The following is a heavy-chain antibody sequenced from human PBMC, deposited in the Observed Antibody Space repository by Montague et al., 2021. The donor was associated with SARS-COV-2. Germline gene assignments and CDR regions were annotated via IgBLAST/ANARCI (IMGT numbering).Heavy chain of an antibody. CDR3: ARDLGFYGMDV. CDR1: GGSISSNTYY. CDR2: VYYSGST. Sequence: SETLSLTCTVSGGSISSNTYYWGWIRQPPGKGLEWIGSVYYSGSTYYNPSLKSRVTTSVDTSKNQFSLELSSVTAADTAVYYCARDLGFYGMDVWGQGTTVTVSS. V-gene: IGHV4-39*02. J-gene: IGHJ6*02.